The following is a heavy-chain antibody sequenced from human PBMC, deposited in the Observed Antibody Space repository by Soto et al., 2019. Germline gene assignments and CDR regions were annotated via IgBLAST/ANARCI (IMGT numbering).Heavy chain of an antibody. J-gene: IGHJ4*02. Sequence: QVHLQQWGAGLLKPSETLSLTCAVNGGAFNGYYWTWIRQSPGKGLQWIGEINHSGTVDYNPSLKRRVTFSIDTSKKQFSLTLTSVTAADTAVYYCARAGAALVRGSIGGFDYWGQVTLVTVSS. CDR3: ARAGAALVRGSIGGFDY. CDR1: GGAFNGYY. V-gene: IGHV4-34*01. CDR2: INHSGTV. D-gene: IGHD3-10*01.